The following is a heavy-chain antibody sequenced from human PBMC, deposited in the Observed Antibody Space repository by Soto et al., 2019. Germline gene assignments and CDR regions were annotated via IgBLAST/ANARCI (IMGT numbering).Heavy chain of an antibody. CDR2: IIPIFGTA. J-gene: IGHJ2*01. CDR3: ARGGIDIVVVPAADVYFDL. V-gene: IGHV1-69*01. CDR1: GGTFSSYA. Sequence: QVQLVQSGAEVKKPGSSVKVSCKASGGTFSSYAISWVRQAPGQGLEWMGGIIPIFGTANYAQKFQGRVTITADESTSTAYMELSSLRSEDTAVYYCARGGIDIVVVPAADVYFDLWGRGTLVTVSS. D-gene: IGHD2-2*01.